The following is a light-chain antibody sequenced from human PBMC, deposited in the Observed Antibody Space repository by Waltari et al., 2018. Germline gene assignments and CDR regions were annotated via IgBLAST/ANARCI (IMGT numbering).Light chain of an antibody. V-gene: IGLV3-21*04. CDR3: QVWDTTSDHLI. Sequence: SYVLTQPPSMSVAPEQTARITCGGDNVGSKTVNWYQLRPGQAPLLVIYYDGERPSGFPGRFSGSNSESTATLTISRVEAGDEADYFCQVWDTTSDHLIFGGGTKLTVL. CDR2: YDG. J-gene: IGLJ2*01. CDR1: NVGSKT.